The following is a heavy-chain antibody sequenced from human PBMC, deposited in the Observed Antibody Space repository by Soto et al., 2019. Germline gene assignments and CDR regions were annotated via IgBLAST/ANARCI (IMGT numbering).Heavy chain of an antibody. CDR2: INPSGGST. J-gene: IGHJ4*02. CDR1: GYTFTSYY. D-gene: IGHD5-12*01. Sequence: QVQLVQSGAEVKKPGASVKVSCKASGYTFTSYYMHWVRQAPGQGLEWMGIINPSGGSTSYAQKFQGRGTMTRDTSTSTVYMELSSLRSEDTAVYYCARDPARNSGYDQPSFDYWGQGTLVTVSS. V-gene: IGHV1-46*01. CDR3: ARDPARNSGYDQPSFDY.